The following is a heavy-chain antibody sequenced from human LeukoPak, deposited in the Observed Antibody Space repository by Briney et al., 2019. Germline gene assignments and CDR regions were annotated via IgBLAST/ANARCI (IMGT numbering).Heavy chain of an antibody. D-gene: IGHD1-26*01. CDR1: GGSFSGYY. CDR2: INHSGST. V-gene: IGHV4-34*01. CDR3: TRDRRLLGARQSDY. Sequence: SETLSLTCAVYGGSFSGYYWSWICQPPGKGLEWIGEINHSGSTNYNPSLKSRVTISVDTSKNQFSLKLSSVTAADTAVYYCTRDRRLLGARQSDYWGQGTLVTVSS. J-gene: IGHJ4*02.